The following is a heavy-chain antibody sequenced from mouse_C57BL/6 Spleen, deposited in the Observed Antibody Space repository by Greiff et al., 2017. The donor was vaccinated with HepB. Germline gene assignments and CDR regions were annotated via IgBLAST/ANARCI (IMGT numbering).Heavy chain of an antibody. CDR3: TPYSNYVDY. CDR2: IDPENGDT. CDR1: GFNIKDDY. J-gene: IGHJ2*01. V-gene: IGHV14-4*01. D-gene: IGHD2-5*01. Sequence: VQLKESGAELVRPGASVKLSCTASGFNIKDDYMHWVKQRPEQGLEWIGWIDPENGDTEYASKFQGKATITADTSSNTAYLQLSSLTSEDPAVYYCTPYSNYVDYWGQGTTLPVSS.